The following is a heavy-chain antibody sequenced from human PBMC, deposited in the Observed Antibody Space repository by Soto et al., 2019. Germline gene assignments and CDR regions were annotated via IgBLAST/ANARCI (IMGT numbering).Heavy chain of an antibody. Sequence: EVQLVESGGGLVKPGGSLRLSCAASGFTFSSYSINLVRQAPGKGLEWVSSISSSSSYIYYADSVKGRFTISRDNAKNSLYLQMNSLRAEDTAVYYCARGNYYYDSSGYYYVNYWGQGTLVTVSS. CDR2: ISSSSSYI. CDR3: ARGNYYYDSSGYYYVNY. CDR1: GFTFSSYS. J-gene: IGHJ4*02. V-gene: IGHV3-21*01. D-gene: IGHD3-22*01.